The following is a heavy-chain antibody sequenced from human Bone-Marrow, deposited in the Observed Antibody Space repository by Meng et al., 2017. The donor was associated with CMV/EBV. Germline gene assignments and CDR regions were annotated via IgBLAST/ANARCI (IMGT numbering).Heavy chain of an antibody. J-gene: IGHJ6*02. Sequence: GGSLRLSCAASGFTFSSYWMHWVRQAPGKGLVWVSRINSDGSSTSYADSVKGRFTISRDNAKNSLYLQMNSLRAEDTALYYCVKDGFGVVPDYYYALDVWGQGTTVTVSS. CDR2: INSDGSST. CDR1: GFTFSSYW. D-gene: IGHD3-3*01. CDR3: VKDGFGVVPDYYYALDV. V-gene: IGHV3-74*01.